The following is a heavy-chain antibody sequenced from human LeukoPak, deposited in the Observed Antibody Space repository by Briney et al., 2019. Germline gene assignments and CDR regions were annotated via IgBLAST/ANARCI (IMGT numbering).Heavy chain of an antibody. CDR1: GFPFSSYA. J-gene: IGHJ6*03. Sequence: GSLRLPCAGSGFPFSSYAMSWVRQAPGGGVEWVSAISGSGGSTYYADSVKGRFTISRDNSKNTLYLQMNSLRAEDTAVYYCARQDYWNYYYYMDVWAKGPRSPSP. CDR2: ISGSGGST. V-gene: IGHV3-23*01. D-gene: IGHD1-1*01. CDR3: ARQDYWNYYYYMDV.